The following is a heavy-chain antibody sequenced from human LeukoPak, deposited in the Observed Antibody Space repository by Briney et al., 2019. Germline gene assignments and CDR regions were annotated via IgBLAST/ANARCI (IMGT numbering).Heavy chain of an antibody. D-gene: IGHD3-3*01. J-gene: IGHJ5*02. V-gene: IGHV1-18*01. CDR1: GYTFTSYG. Sequence: ASVKVSCKASGYTFTSYGISWVRQAPGQGLEWMGWISAYNGNTNYAQKLQGRVTMTTDTSTSTAYMELRSPRSDDTAVYYCAQTQYDFWSGYNENWFDPWGQGTLVTVSS. CDR2: ISAYNGNT. CDR3: AQTQYDFWSGYNENWFDP.